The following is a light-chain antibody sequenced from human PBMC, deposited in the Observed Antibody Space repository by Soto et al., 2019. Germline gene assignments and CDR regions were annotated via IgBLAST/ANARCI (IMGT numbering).Light chain of an antibody. CDR1: QSVSIY. V-gene: IGKV3-11*01. Sequence: EIVLAQSPATLSLSPGERATLSCRASQSVSIYLAWYQQKPGQAPRLLIYDAPNRATGIPARFSGSGSGTDFTLTISSLEPEDFAVYYCQQRSNWPPKITFGQGTRLEIK. J-gene: IGKJ5*01. CDR3: QQRSNWPPKIT. CDR2: DAP.